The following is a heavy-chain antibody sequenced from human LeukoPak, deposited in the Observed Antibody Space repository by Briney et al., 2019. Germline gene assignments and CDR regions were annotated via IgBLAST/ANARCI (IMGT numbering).Heavy chain of an antibody. CDR1: GFSLSNYG. CDR2: ISRNGDDR. Sequence: GGSLRLSCVVSGFSLSNYGMTWVRQAPGKGLEWVSAISRNGDDRYYTDSVKGRFTVSRDTSKNTLYLEMNFVRVDDTAIYYCATYRQVLLPFESWGQGTLVTVSS. V-gene: IGHV3-23*01. CDR3: ATYRQVLLPFES. D-gene: IGHD2-8*02. J-gene: IGHJ4*02.